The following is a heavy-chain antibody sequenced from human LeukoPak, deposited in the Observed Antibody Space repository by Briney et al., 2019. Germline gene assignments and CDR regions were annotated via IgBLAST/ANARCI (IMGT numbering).Heavy chain of an antibody. CDR1: GGSFSGYY. CDR3: ARSDPDAFDI. CDR2: INHSGST. J-gene: IGHJ3*02. V-gene: IGHV4-34*01. Sequence: SETLSLTCAVYGGSFSGYYWSWIRQPPGKGLEWIGEINHSGSTNYNPSLKSRVTISVDTSKNQFSLKLSSVTAPDTAVYYCARSDPDAFDIWGQGTMVTVSS.